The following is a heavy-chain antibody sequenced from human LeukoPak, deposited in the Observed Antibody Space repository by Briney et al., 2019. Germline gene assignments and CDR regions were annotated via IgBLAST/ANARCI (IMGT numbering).Heavy chain of an antibody. CDR2: IYYTET. CDR1: GGSVSNYY. V-gene: IGHV4-59*02. D-gene: IGHD3-10*01. J-gene: IGHJ4*02. CDR3: ASITMVREGY. Sequence: SETLSLTCTVSGGSVSNYYWSWIRQSPGKGLEWIGYIYYTETSYNPSLKSRVTISVDTSKNQFSLKLSSVTAADTAVYYCASITMVREGYWGQGTLVTVSS.